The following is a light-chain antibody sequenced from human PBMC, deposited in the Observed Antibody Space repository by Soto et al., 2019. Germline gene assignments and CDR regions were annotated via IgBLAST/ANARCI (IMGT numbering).Light chain of an antibody. V-gene: IGKV1-9*01. CDR2: AAS. CDR1: QGIGSY. Sequence: DIQLTQSPSFLSASLGDRVTITCRASQGIGSYLAWYQQKPGQAPRLLIYAASTLQSGVPSRFSGSGSDTEFTLTISSLQPEDFATYYWQQLNNYPLSFGGWTKVEIK. J-gene: IGKJ4*01. CDR3: QQLNNYPLS.